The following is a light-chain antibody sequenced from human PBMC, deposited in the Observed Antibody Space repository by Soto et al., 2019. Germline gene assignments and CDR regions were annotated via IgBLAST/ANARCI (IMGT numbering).Light chain of an antibody. V-gene: IGKV3-15*01. CDR3: QQYNTYPWT. J-gene: IGKJ1*01. CDR2: GAS. Sequence: EIVMTQSPATLSVSPGERATLSCRASQSVSSNLAWYQQKPGQAPRLLIYGASTRAIGIPARFSGSGSGTEFTLTISSLQPDDFATYYCQQYNTYPWTFGQGTKVDIK. CDR1: QSVSSN.